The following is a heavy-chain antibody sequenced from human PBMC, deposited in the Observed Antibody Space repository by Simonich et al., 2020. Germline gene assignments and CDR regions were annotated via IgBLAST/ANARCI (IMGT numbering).Heavy chain of an antibody. CDR2: IYHSGST. D-gene: IGHD1-26*01. J-gene: IGHJ4*02. CDR3: ANNKGWD. CDR1: GYSISSGYY. V-gene: IGHV4-38-2*01. Sequence: QVQLQESGPGLVKPSETLSLTCAVSGYSISSGYYWGWIRQPLGKGLEWIGSIYHSGSTYYNPSHKSRVTISVDTSKNQFSLKLSSVTAADTAVYYCANNKGWDWGQGTLVTVSS.